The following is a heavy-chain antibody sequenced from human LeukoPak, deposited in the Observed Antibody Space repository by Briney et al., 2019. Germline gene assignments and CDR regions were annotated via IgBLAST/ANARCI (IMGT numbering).Heavy chain of an antibody. Sequence: GGALRLCCAAPGFTFSSYAMSWVRQSPGKGLEWVSAISGSGGNTYSADSVKGRFTISRDNSKKTLFLHMNSLRAEDTAVYYCARGMSATSGYLELEYWGQGTLVTVST. J-gene: IGHJ4*02. CDR3: ARGMSATSGYLELEY. V-gene: IGHV3-23*01. D-gene: IGHD3-22*01. CDR2: ISGSGGNT. CDR1: GFTFSSYA.